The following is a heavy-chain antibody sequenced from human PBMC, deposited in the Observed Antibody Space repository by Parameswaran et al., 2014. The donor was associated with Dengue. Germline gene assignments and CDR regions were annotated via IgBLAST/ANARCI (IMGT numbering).Heavy chain of an antibody. CDR2: IYYSGST. V-gene: IGHV4-59*01. J-gene: IGHJ5*02. D-gene: IGHD2-2*02. Sequence: VRQAPGKGLEWIGYIYYSGSTYYNPSLKSRVTISVDTSKNQFSLKLSSVTAADTAVYYCARGPGGYCSSTSCYRVNWFDPWGQGTLVTVSS. CDR3: ARGPGGYCSSTSCYRVNWFDP.